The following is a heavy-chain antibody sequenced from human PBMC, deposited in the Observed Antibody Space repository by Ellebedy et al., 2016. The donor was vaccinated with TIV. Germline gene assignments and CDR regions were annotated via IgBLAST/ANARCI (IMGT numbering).Heavy chain of an antibody. D-gene: IGHD3-10*01. J-gene: IGHJ4*02. CDR1: GGSFSDLH. Sequence: MPSETLSLTCAVPGGSFSDLHWSWIRQAPLKGLEWIGDISHRGDSTYNPSLQSRVSISRDTSRGLLFLNLTSVTAADTATYFCARKDYLGYYFDYWGQGTLVTGSS. CDR3: ARKDYLGYYFDY. CDR2: ISHRGDS. V-gene: IGHV4-34*01.